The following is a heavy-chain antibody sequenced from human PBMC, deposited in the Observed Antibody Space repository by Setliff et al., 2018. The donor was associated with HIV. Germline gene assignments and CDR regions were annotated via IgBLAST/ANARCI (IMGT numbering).Heavy chain of an antibody. CDR2: VSSIGNT. Sequence: PSETLSLTCSVSGISINGYYWSWIRQSPRTRLEWIGYVSSIGNTNYNPSLKSQVTISVDTSKNQFSLQLNSVTAADTAVYFCARTRAPYFFDFWGQGAQVTVSS. CDR1: GISINGYY. J-gene: IGHJ4*02. CDR3: ARTRAPYFFDF. D-gene: IGHD1-26*01. V-gene: IGHV4-4*08.